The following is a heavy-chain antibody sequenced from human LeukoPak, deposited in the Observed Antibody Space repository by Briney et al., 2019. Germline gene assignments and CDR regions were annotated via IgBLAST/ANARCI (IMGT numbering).Heavy chain of an antibody. J-gene: IGHJ4*02. CDR1: GFTFSSYA. D-gene: IGHD3-22*01. CDR3: ARGDSSGYAFGY. CDR2: IYSGGST. V-gene: IGHV3-66*01. Sequence: GGSLRLSCAASGFTFSSYAMSWVRQAPGKGLEWVSVIYSGGSTYYADSVKGRFTISRDNSKNTLYLQMNSLRAEDTAVYYCARGDSSGYAFGYWGQGTLVTVSS.